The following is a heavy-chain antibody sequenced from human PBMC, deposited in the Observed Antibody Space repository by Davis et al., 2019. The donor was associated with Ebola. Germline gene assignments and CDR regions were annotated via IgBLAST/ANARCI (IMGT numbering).Heavy chain of an antibody. CDR1: GGSISSSSYY. D-gene: IGHD3-3*01. CDR2: IYYSGST. Sequence: SETLSLTCTVSGGSISSSSYYWGWIRQPPGKGLEWIGSIYYSGSTYYNPSLKSRVTISVDTSKNQFSLKLSSVTAADTAVYYGARRLDGLLFGEGNFDYWGQGTLVTVSS. J-gene: IGHJ4*02. V-gene: IGHV4-39*01. CDR3: ARRLDGLLFGEGNFDY.